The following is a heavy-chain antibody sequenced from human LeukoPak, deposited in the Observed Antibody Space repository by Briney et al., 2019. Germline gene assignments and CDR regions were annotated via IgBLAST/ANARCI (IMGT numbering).Heavy chain of an antibody. Sequence: SQTLALTCTVSGGSISSGDYYWSWIRQPPGKGLEWIGEIYHSGSTNYNPSLKSRVTISVDKSKNQFSLKLSSVTAADTAVYYCARLVDDSSGYYQYYFDYWGQGTLVTVSS. CDR2: IYHSGST. CDR1: GGSISSGDYY. D-gene: IGHD3-22*01. J-gene: IGHJ4*02. CDR3: ARLVDDSSGYYQYYFDY. V-gene: IGHV4-30-4*01.